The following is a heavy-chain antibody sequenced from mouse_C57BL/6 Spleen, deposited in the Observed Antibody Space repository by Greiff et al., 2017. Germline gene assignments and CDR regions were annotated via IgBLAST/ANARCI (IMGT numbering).Heavy chain of an antibody. D-gene: IGHD1-1*01. Sequence: EVQRVESGPGLVKPSQSLSLTCSVTGYSITSGYYWNWIRQFPGNKLEWMGYISYDGSNNYNPSLKNRISITRDTSKNQFFLKLNSVTTEDTATYYCARGDYGGYYAMDYWGQGTSVTVSS. V-gene: IGHV3-6*01. CDR2: ISYDGSN. CDR3: ARGDYGGYYAMDY. CDR1: GYSITSGYY. J-gene: IGHJ4*01.